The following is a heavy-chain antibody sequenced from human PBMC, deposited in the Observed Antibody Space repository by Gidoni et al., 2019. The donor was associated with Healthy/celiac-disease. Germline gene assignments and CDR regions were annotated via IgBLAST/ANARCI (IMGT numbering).Heavy chain of an antibody. CDR2: ISSSSSYI. D-gene: IGHD5-18*01. CDR3: ARDREGYSYGAY. V-gene: IGHV3-21*01. Sequence: EVQLVESGGGLVTPGGSLRLSCAASGFTFSSYSMNWVRQAPGKGLEWVSSISSSSSYIYYADSVKGRFTISRDNAKNSLYLQMNSLRAEDTAVYYCARDREGYSYGAYWGQGTLVTVSS. CDR1: GFTFSSYS. J-gene: IGHJ4*02.